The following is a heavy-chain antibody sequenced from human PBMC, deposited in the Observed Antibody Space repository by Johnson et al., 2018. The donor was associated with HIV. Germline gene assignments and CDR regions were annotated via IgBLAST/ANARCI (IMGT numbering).Heavy chain of an antibody. CDR2: LYSGGST. D-gene: IGHD4-23*01. J-gene: IGHJ3*02. Sequence: VQLVESGGGLVKPGGSLRLSCAASGFTFSDYYMHWVRQAPGKGLEWVAVLYSGGSTYYADSVTGRFTISRDNSKNTLYLQMNSLRAGDTAVYYCARGDYGGNLDAFDIWGQGTMVTVSS. CDR1: GFTFSDYY. CDR3: ARGDYGGNLDAFDI. V-gene: IGHV3-66*01.